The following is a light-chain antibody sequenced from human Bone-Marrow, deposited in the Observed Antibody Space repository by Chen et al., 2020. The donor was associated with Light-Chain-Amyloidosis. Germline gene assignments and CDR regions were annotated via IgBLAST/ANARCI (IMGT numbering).Light chain of an antibody. Sequence: QSALTQPPSASGSPGQSVTISCTGTSSDVGGYNYVSWYQQHPGKAPKLMIYEVSKRPSGVPARFSGSKSGNTASLTGAGLQAEDEADYYCSSYAGSNNFVVFGGGTKLTVL. V-gene: IGLV2-8*01. CDR2: EVS. CDR1: SSDVGGYNY. CDR3: SSYAGSNNFVV. J-gene: IGLJ2*01.